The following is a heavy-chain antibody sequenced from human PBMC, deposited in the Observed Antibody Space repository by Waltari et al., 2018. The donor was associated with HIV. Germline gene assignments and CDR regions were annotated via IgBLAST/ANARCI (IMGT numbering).Heavy chain of an antibody. CDR1: GFTFSSYG. CDR2: ISSSSSTI. Sequence: EVPLVESGGGLVQPGGSLRLSCAASGFTFSSYGMNRVRQAPGKGLEWISYISSSSSTIYYADSVKGRFTISRDNAKNSVYLQMNSLRAEDTAVYYCARPLGGGYTYWGQGTLVTVSS. CDR3: ARPLGGGYTY. V-gene: IGHV3-48*04. D-gene: IGHD3-22*01. J-gene: IGHJ4*02.